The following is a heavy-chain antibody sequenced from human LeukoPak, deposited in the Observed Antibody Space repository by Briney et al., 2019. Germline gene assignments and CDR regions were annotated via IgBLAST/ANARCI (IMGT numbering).Heavy chain of an antibody. D-gene: IGHD1-26*01. Sequence: GGSLRLSCAASGFTLGSYAMSWVRQAPGKGLEWVGRIKTKTDGETTDYASPVKGRFTISRDDSKNTLYLQMNSLKTEDTAVYFCTPSIVGATTFDYWGQGTLVTVSS. J-gene: IGHJ4*02. CDR1: GFTLGSYA. CDR3: TPSIVGATTFDY. CDR2: IKTKTDGETT. V-gene: IGHV3-15*01.